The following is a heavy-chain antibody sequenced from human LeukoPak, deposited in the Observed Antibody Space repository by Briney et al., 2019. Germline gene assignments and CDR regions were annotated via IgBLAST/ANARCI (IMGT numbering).Heavy chain of an antibody. D-gene: IGHD6-13*01. CDR1: GGSISSYY. V-gene: IGHV4-59*01. CDR3: AREDSSSWYDY. CDR2: IYYSGST. J-gene: IGHJ4*02. Sequence: SETLSLTCTVSGGSISSYYWSWIRQPPGKGLEWIGYIYYSGSTNYNPSLKSRVTISVDTSKNQFSLKLSSVTAADTAVYYCAREDSSSWYDYWGQGTLVAVSS.